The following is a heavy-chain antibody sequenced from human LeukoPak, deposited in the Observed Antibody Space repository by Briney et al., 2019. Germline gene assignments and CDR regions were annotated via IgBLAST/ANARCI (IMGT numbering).Heavy chain of an antibody. D-gene: IGHD2-15*01. Sequence: SETLSLTCTVSGYSISSGYYWGWIRQPPGKGLEWIGSIYHSGSTYYNPSLKSRVTISVDTSKNQFSLKLSSVTAADTAVYYCASGGNYCSGGSCYRNYPNRFDYWGQGTLVTVSS. J-gene: IGHJ4*02. CDR2: IYHSGST. V-gene: IGHV4-38-2*02. CDR1: GYSISSGYY. CDR3: ASGGNYCSGGSCYRNYPNRFDY.